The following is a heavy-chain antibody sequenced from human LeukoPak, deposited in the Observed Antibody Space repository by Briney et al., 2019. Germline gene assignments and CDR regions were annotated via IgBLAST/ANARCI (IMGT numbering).Heavy chain of an antibody. CDR2: IRYDGSNK. D-gene: IGHD3-10*01. Sequence: PGGSLRLSCAASGFTFSSYGMHWVRQAPGKGLEWVAFIRYDGSNKYYADSVKGRFTISRDNSKNTLYLQMNSLRAEDTAVYYCAKDRAVRGVIITGPDYWGQGTLVTVSS. V-gene: IGHV3-30*02. CDR1: GFTFSSYG. CDR3: AKDRAVRGVIITGPDY. J-gene: IGHJ4*02.